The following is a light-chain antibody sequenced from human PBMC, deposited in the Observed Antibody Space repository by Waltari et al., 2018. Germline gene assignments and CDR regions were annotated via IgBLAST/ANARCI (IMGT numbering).Light chain of an antibody. J-gene: IGLJ1*01. Sequence: QSALTQPASVSGSPGQSITISCTGTSSDVGGYNYVSWYQQHPGKVPKLMIYDVSNRPSGVSNRFSGSKSGNTASLTISGLQAEDEADYYCSSYTSSSTYLVFGTGTKVTVL. CDR2: DVS. V-gene: IGLV2-14*01. CDR1: SSDVGGYNY. CDR3: SSYTSSSTYLV.